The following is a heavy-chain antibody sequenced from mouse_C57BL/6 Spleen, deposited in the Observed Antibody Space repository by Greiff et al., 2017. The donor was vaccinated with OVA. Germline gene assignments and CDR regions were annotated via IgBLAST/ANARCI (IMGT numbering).Heavy chain of an antibody. CDR3: ARRYYGSSYWYFDV. Sequence: DVQLQESGGGLVKPGGSLKLSCAASGFTFSDYGMHWVRQAPEKGLEWVAYISSGSSTIYYADTVKGRFTISRDNAKNTLFLQMTSLRSEDTAMYYCARRYYGSSYWYFDVWGTGTTVTVSS. D-gene: IGHD1-1*01. V-gene: IGHV5-17*01. CDR1: GFTFSDYG. J-gene: IGHJ1*03. CDR2: ISSGSSTI.